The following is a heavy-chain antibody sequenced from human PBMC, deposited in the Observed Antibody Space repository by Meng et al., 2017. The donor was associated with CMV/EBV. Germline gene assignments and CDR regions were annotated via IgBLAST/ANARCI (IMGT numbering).Heavy chain of an antibody. J-gene: IGHJ6*02. CDR3: ARGGTTVTSRRNERTSFYYYYGMDV. D-gene: IGHD4-11*01. CDR1: GYTFTSYG. V-gene: IGHV1-18*01. Sequence: ASVKVSCKASGYTFTSYGISWVRQAPGQGLEWMGWISVYNGNTNYAQKFQGRVTMTTDTSTRTAYMELSSLRSEDTAVYYCARGGTTVTSRRNERTSFYYYYGMDVWGQGTTVTVSS. CDR2: ISVYNGNT.